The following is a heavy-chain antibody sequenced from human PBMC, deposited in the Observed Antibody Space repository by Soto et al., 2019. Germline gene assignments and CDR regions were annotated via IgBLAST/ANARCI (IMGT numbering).Heavy chain of an antibody. V-gene: IGHV4-34*01. Sequence: SETLSLTCAVYGVSFSGYYWSWIRQPPGKGLEWIGEINHSGSTNYNPSLKSRVTISVDTSKNQFSLKLSSVTAADTAVYYCARVVRRTTVTTRWFDPWGQGTLVTVPS. J-gene: IGHJ5*02. CDR1: GVSFSGYY. CDR3: ARVVRRTTVTTRWFDP. D-gene: IGHD4-17*01. CDR2: INHSGST.